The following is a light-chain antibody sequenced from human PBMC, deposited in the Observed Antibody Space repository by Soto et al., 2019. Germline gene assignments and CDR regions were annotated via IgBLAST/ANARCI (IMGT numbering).Light chain of an antibody. Sequence: QSVLTQPPSVSGAPGQRVIISCTGSVSNIGAGYDVHWYQQLPGTAPKLLIYANNNRPSGVPDRFSGSKSGTSASLAITGLQAEDEASYFCQSYDNGPPVVFGGGTKVTVL. CDR1: VSNIGAGYD. V-gene: IGLV1-40*01. J-gene: IGLJ2*01. CDR3: QSYDNGPPVV. CDR2: ANN.